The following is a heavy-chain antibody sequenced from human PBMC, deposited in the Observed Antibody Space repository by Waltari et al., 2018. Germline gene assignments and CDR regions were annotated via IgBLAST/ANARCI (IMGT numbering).Heavy chain of an antibody. CDR3: ARIRYSYGSCGCDY. CDR1: GFSLSTSGMC. CDR2: NDWDDDK. D-gene: IGHD5-18*01. Sequence: QVTLRESGPALVKPTQTLTLTCTFSGFSLSTSGMCVSWLRQPPGKALEWLSLNDWDDDKYYSTSLKTSLTISKDTSKTQVVHTITHRDPVDTATYYCARIRYSYGSCGCDYWGQGTLVTVSS. J-gene: IGHJ4*02. V-gene: IGHV2-70*01.